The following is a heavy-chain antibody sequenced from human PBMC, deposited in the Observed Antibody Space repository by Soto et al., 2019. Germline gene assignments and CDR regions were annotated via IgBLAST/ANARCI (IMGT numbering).Heavy chain of an antibody. CDR1: GFTFSDYY. Sequence: QVQLVESGGGLVKPGGSLRLSCAASGFTFSDYYMSWIRQAPGKGLEWVSYISSRSSYTNYADSVKGRFTISRDNAKNSLYLQMNSLRAEDTAVYYCARDRESGTMVRGVYYYYYGMDVWGQGTTVTVSS. J-gene: IGHJ6*02. CDR3: ARDRESGTMVRGVYYYYYGMDV. D-gene: IGHD3-10*01. V-gene: IGHV3-11*06. CDR2: ISSRSSYT.